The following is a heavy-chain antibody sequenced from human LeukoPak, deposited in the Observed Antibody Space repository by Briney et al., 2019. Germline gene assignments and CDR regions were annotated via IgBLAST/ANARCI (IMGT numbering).Heavy chain of an antibody. CDR3: TRRAYYYDSSGYPENECFDY. CDR1: GFTFSGSA. Sequence: GGSLRLSCAASGFTFSGSAIHWVRQASGKGLEWVGRIRSKAKSYATAYAASVKGRFTISRDDSKNTAYLQMNSPKTEDTAVYYCTRRAYYYDSSGYPENECFDYWGQGTLVTVSS. V-gene: IGHV3-73*01. CDR2: IRSKAKSYAT. J-gene: IGHJ4*02. D-gene: IGHD3-22*01.